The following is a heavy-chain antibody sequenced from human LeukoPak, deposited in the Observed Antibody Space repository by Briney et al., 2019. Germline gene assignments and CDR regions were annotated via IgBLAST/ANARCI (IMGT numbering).Heavy chain of an antibody. V-gene: IGHV1-2*02. CDR3: ARDVRTYYYDSSGYGY. J-gene: IGHJ4*02. Sequence: ASVTVSFKASGYTFTGYYMHWVRQAPGQGLEWMGWINPNSGGTNYAQKFQGRVTMTRDTSISTAYMELSRLRSDDTAVYYCARDVRTYYYDSSGYGYWGQGTLVTVSS. CDR2: INPNSGGT. CDR1: GYTFTGYY. D-gene: IGHD3-22*01.